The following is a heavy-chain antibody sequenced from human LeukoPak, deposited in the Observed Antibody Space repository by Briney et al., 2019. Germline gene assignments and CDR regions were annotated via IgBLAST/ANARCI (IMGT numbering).Heavy chain of an antibody. Sequence: ASVKVSCKASGGTFSSYAISWVRQAPGQGLEWMGGIIPIFGTANYAQKFQGRVTITTDESPSTAYMELSSLRSEDTAVYYCARGTRGTMVVTQLDYWGQGTLVTVSS. CDR3: ARGTRGTMVVTQLDY. D-gene: IGHD4-23*01. J-gene: IGHJ4*02. V-gene: IGHV1-69*05. CDR2: IIPIFGTA. CDR1: GGTFSSYA.